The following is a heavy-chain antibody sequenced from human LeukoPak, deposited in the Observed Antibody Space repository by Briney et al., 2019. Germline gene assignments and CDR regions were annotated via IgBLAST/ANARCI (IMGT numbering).Heavy chain of an antibody. CDR1: GGSISSYY. CDR3: ARASRFGGRTNWFAP. Sequence: SETLSLTCTVSGGSISSYYWSWIRQPAGKGLEWIGRIYASGSTNYNPSLKSRVTISVDTSKNQFSLKLSSVTAADTAVYYCARASRFGGRTNWFAPWGQGTLVTVSS. J-gene: IGHJ5*02. V-gene: IGHV4-4*07. CDR2: IYASGST. D-gene: IGHD3-10*01.